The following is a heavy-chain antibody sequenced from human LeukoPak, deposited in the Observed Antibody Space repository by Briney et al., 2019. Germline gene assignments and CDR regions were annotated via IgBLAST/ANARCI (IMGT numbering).Heavy chain of an antibody. CDR2: IKEDGSEK. Sequence: GGSLRLSCTASGFTLSNSGMSWVRQAPGKGLEWVANIKEDGSEKYYVDSVKGRFTISRDNAKNSLYLQMNSLRAEDTAVYSCARVKYDTSGYYGDYFDYWGQGTLVTVSS. CDR3: ARVKYDTSGYYGDYFDY. J-gene: IGHJ4*02. V-gene: IGHV3-7*05. CDR1: GFTLSNSG. D-gene: IGHD3-22*01.